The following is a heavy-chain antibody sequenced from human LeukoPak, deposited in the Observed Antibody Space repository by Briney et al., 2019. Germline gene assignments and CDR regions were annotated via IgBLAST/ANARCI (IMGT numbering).Heavy chain of an antibody. CDR3: ARAGSGYYWVY. Sequence: PSETLSLTCAVSGGSICSGGYSWNWIRQPPGKSLEWIGYIYHSGSTYYNPSLKSRVTISVDRSKNQFSLKLSSVTAADTAVYYCARAGSGYYWVYWGQGTLVTVSS. CDR2: IYHSGST. CDR1: GGSICSGGYS. V-gene: IGHV4-30-2*01. D-gene: IGHD3-22*01. J-gene: IGHJ4*02.